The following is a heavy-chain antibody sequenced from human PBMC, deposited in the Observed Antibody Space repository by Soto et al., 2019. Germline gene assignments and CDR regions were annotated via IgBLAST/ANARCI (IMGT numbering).Heavy chain of an antibody. D-gene: IGHD1-26*01. CDR3: AAGGGLPRYY. CDR1: GGSISSGGYS. CDR2: IYHSGST. J-gene: IGHJ4*02. V-gene: IGHV4-30-2*01. Sequence: QLQLQESGSGLVKPSQTLSLTCAVSGGSISSGGYSWSWIRQPPGKGLEWIGYIYHSGSTYYNPSLKSRVPISVDRSKNQCALKLSSVTAADTAVYYCAAGGGLPRYYWGQGTLVTVSS.